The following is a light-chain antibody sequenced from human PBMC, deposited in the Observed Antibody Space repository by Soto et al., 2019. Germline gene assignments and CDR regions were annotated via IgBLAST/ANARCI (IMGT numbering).Light chain of an antibody. J-gene: IGKJ3*01. V-gene: IGKV3-20*01. CDR2: GAS. CDR1: QNVTLS. CDR3: QHYGGSFI. Sequence: ETVMTQSPATLSVSPGERATLSCRASQNVTLSLAWYQQKPGQAPRLLIYGASSRATGIPDRFSGSGSGTDFTLTISRLEPEDFAVYYCQHYGGSFIFGPGTKVDIK.